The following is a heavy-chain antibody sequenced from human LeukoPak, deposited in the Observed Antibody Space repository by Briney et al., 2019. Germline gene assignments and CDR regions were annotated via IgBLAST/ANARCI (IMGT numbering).Heavy chain of an antibody. J-gene: IGHJ4*02. V-gene: IGHV3-9*01. CDR3: AKGTYGSGSYYNV. Sequence: GGSLRLSCAASGVTFDDYAMHWVRQAPGKGLECVSGISWNSGSIGYADSVKGRFTISRDNAKNSLYLQMNSLRAEDTALYYCAKGTYGSGSYYNVWGQGTLVTVSS. CDR1: GVTFDDYA. D-gene: IGHD3-10*01. CDR2: ISWNSGSI.